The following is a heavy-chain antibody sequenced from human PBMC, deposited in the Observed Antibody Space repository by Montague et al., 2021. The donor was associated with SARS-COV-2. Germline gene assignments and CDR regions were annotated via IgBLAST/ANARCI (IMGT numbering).Heavy chain of an antibody. CDR2: IYYSGST. Sequence: SETLSLTCTVSGGSVSSYYWSWIRQSPGKGLQWLGCIYYSGSTDYNPSLKSRVTMSVDTSKNQLSLRLNSVTTADTAVYFCARAGGFYDYWSGYSSSAGSFDPWGQGILVTVSS. V-gene: IGHV4-59*02. CDR3: ARAGGFYDYWSGYSSSAGSFDP. J-gene: IGHJ5*02. D-gene: IGHD3-3*01. CDR1: GGSVSSYY.